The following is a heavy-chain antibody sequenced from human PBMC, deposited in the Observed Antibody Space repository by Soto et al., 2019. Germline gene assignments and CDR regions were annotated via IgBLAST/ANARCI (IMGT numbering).Heavy chain of an antibody. CDR2: IYPGDSDT. J-gene: IGHJ6*03. V-gene: IGHV5-51*01. Sequence: VESLKISCKGSGYSCTSYWVGWVLQMPGKGLDWMGIIYPGDSDTRYSPSFQGQVSSSADKSISTAYLHWSSLKASDTPIYYCERLAGCSSTSCYTNMAVCCKGATDTVSS. CDR1: GYSCTSYW. D-gene: IGHD2-2*02. CDR3: ERLAGCSSTSCYTNMAV.